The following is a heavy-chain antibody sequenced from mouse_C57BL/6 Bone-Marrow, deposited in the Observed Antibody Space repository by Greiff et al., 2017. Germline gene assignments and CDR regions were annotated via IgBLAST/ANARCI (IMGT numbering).Heavy chain of an antibody. CDR1: GFTFSSYG. CDR2: ISSGGSYT. Sequence: EVKLVESGGDLVKPGGSLKLSCAASGFTFSSYGMSWVRQTPDQRLEWVATISSGGSYTYYPDSVKGRFTISRDNAKNTLYLQMSSLKAEDTAMYYCARDDWYFDVWGTGTTVTVSS. V-gene: IGHV5-6*01. CDR3: ARDDWYFDV. J-gene: IGHJ1*03.